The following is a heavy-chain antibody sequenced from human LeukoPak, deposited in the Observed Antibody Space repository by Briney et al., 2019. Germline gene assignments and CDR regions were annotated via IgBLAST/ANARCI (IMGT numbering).Heavy chain of an antibody. V-gene: IGHV4-59*01. CDR3: ARALGSVGYVYFDY. Sequence: SETLRFTCTVCGGSISRNYWSWIRKPPGKGLQWIGYIYYTGSINYNPSRKSRVTISVDTSKNQFSLRLSSVTAADTAVYYCARALGSVGYVYFDYWGQR. J-gene: IGHJ4*02. CDR1: GGSISRNY. D-gene: IGHD5-12*01. CDR2: IYYTGSI.